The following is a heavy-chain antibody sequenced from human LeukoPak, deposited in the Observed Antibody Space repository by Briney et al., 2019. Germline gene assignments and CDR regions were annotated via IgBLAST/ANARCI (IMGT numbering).Heavy chain of an antibody. J-gene: IGHJ4*02. CDR3: ARGTLYRGWSYYLDF. CDR1: GGSISSSSYY. CDR2: IYYSGST. V-gene: IGHV4-39*07. Sequence: ETLSLTCTVSGGSISSSSYYWGWIRQPPGKGLEWIGSIYYSGSTYYNPSLKSRVTISVDTSKNHFSPRLRSATAADTAMYYCARGTLYRGWSYYLDFWGQGSQVTVSS. D-gene: IGHD6-19*01.